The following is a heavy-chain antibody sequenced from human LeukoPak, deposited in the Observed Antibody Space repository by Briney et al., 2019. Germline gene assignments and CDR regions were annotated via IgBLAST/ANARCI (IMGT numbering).Heavy chain of an antibody. CDR2: IYTSGTA. J-gene: IGHJ6*03. CDR3: ARGGNFRLYHYFYMDV. Sequence: SETLSLTCNVSGDSMNIYYWNWIRQPAGKGLEWIGRIYTSGTANYNPSLKSRVTMSIDTSKNQFSLRLNSVTAADTAVYFCARGGNFRLYHYFYMDVWGKGTTVTVS. D-gene: IGHD2/OR15-2a*01. V-gene: IGHV4-4*07. CDR1: GDSMNIYY.